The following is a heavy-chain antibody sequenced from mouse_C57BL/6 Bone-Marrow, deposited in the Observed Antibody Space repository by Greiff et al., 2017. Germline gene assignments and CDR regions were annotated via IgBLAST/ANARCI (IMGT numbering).Heavy chain of an antibody. CDR1: GFTFSDYY. V-gene: IGHV5-12*01. CDR2: ISNGGGST. Sequence: EVMLVESGGGLVQPGGSLKLSCAASGFTFSDYYMYWVRQTPEKRLEWVAYISNGGGSTYYPDTVKGRFTISRDNAKNTLYLQMSRLKSEDTAMYYCARQRDHYFDYWGQGTTLTVSS. J-gene: IGHJ2*01. CDR3: ARQRDHYFDY.